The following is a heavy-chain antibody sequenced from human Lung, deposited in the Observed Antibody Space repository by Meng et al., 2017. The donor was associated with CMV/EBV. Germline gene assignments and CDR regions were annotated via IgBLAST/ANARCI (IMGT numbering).Heavy chain of an antibody. CDR2: INPKSGDT. CDR1: GYTFSGYY. Sequence: ASXXVSXKASGYTFSGYYIHWVRQAPGQGLEWMGWINPKSGDTKYEQRFQGRVSVTRDTSITTAYMELSSLRSEDTAVYYCARDFLDYGGWFDPWGQGTLVTVSS. D-gene: IGHD4/OR15-4a*01. CDR3: ARDFLDYGGWFDP. J-gene: IGHJ5*02. V-gene: IGHV1-2*02.